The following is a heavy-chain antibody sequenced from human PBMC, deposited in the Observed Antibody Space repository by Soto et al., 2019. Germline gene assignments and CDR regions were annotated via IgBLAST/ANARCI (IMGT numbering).Heavy chain of an antibody. V-gene: IGHV3-74*01. D-gene: IGHD1-7*01. CDR1: GFTFSSYW. CDR2: INTDGSST. J-gene: IGHJ4*02. Sequence: EVQLVESGGGLVQPGGSLRLSCAASGFTFSSYWMHWVRQAPGKGLVWVSRINTDGSSTSYADSVKGRFTISRDNAENPLYRQMNGLRVGDTAIYDGARDPPGRAWSGPTDNWGQGPLATVAS. CDR3: ARDPPGRAWSGPTDN.